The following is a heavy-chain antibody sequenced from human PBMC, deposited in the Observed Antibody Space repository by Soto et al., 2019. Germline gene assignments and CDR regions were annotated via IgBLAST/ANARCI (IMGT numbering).Heavy chain of an antibody. V-gene: IGHV3-30*18. CDR2: ISFDGSNE. CDR1: GFTLSNYG. Sequence: GGSLRLSCAASGFTLSNYGMNWVRQAPGKGLEWVAVISFDGSNEYYADSVKGRFTISRDNSKNTLYLQMNSLGTEDTAVYYCAKETPLKRRYYDTRGYYYFDYWGQGTVVTVYS. D-gene: IGHD3-22*01. J-gene: IGHJ4*02. CDR3: AKETPLKRRYYDTRGYYYFDY.